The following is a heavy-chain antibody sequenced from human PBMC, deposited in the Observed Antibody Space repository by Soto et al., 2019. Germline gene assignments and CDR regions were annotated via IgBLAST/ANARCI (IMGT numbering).Heavy chain of an antibody. Sequence: QPGGSMRLSCAASGFTFSSYGMHWVRQAPGKGLEWVAVIWYDGSNKYYADSVKGRFTISRDNSKNTLYLQMNSLRAEDTAVYYYARDPANYYDRSRSPYPNWFDPSGEGT. CDR2: IWYDGSNK. D-gene: IGHD3-22*01. CDR1: GFTFSSYG. V-gene: IGHV3-33*01. J-gene: IGHJ5*02. CDR3: ARDPANYYDRSRSPYPNWFDP.